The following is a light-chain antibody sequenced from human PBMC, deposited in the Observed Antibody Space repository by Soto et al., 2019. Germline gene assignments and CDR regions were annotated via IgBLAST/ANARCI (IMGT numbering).Light chain of an antibody. CDR2: GHN. Sequence: QSVLTQSPSVSGAPGQRVTISCTGSTSNIGAGYEVHWYQQLPGTAPKLLVSGHNIRPSGVPDRFSGFKSGASASLVITGLQAEDEADYYCQSYDNSLSGSGVFGGGTKLTVL. CDR3: QSYDNSLSGSGV. J-gene: IGLJ3*02. V-gene: IGLV1-40*01. CDR1: TSNIGAGYE.